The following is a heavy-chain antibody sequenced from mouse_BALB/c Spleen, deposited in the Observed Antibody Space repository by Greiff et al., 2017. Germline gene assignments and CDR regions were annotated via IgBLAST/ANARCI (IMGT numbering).Heavy chain of an antibody. J-gene: IGHJ2*01. D-gene: IGHD2-10*01. CDR3: ARGPTGDYFDY. CDR1: GYTFTDYW. Sequence: QVQLKQPGAELVMPGASVKMSCKASGYTFTDYWMHWVKQRPGQGLEWIGAIDTSDSYTSYNQKFKGKATLTVDESSSTAYMQLSSLTSEDSAVYYCARGPTGDYFDYWGQGTTLTVSS. CDR2: IDTSDSYT. V-gene: IGHV1-69*01.